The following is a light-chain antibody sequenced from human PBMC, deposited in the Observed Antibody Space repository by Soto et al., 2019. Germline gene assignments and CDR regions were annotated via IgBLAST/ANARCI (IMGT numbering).Light chain of an antibody. V-gene: IGKV3-15*01. CDR1: QSVVSN. Sequence: EMVLTQSPATLSVSPGESATLSCRASQSVVSNLAWYKQRPGQPPRLLIYDASTRATGVPARFSASGSGTDFTLTIGSLESEDFAVYYCQQYNSWRKTFGQGTKVEIK. CDR2: DAS. J-gene: IGKJ1*01. CDR3: QQYNSWRKT.